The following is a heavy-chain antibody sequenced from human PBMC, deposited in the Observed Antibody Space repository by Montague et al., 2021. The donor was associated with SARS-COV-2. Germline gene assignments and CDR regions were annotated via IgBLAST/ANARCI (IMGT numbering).Heavy chain of an antibody. CDR3: ASSGGYYYYYQGVDV. J-gene: IGHJ6*02. CDR1: GGSISSSSYY. Sequence: SETLSLTCTVSGGSISSSSYYWGWVRQPPGKGLEWIGSIYYSGSTYYNPSLKSRVTISVDTSKNQFSLKLNSVTAADTAVYYCASSGGYYYYYQGVDVWGQGTTVTVSS. D-gene: IGHD3-10*01. V-gene: IGHV4-39*07. CDR2: IYYSGST.